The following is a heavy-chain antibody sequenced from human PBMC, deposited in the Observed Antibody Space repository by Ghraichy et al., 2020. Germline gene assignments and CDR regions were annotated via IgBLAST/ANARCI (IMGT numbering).Heavy chain of an antibody. CDR2: INSDNGQT. CDR1: GYAFTSYG. J-gene: IGHJ4*02. V-gene: IGHV1-18*01. Sequence: ASVKVSCKASGYAFTSYGVTWVRQAPGQGLEGMGWINSDNGQTTTAPTFQGRVTMTRDIFTNTAFMELRSLTSDDTDVYYCARNVPGYSGGWVQFYFVHWGLGSLVTIA. D-gene: IGHD6-19*01. CDR3: ARNVPGYSGGWVQFYFVH.